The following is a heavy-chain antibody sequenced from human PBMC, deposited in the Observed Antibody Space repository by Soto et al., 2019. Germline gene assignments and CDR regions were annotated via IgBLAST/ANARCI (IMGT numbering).Heavy chain of an antibody. Sequence: TGGSLRLSCAASGFTFSTYSMNWVRQAPGKGLEWVSYISPSSDAIYYADSVKGRFTISRDNAKNSLYLQMNSLRDGDTAVYYCERDWGGTPEHSQHWGKGTLFTVSS. D-gene: IGHD7-27*01. V-gene: IGHV3-48*02. CDR2: ISPSSDAI. CDR1: GFTFSTYS. CDR3: ERDWGGTPEHSQH. J-gene: IGHJ1*01.